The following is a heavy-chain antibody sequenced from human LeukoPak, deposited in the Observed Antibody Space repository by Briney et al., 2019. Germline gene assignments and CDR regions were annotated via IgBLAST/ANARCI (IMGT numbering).Heavy chain of an antibody. CDR2: IYTSGST. J-gene: IGHJ5*02. Sequence: SETLSLTCTVSGGSISSGSYYWSWIRQPAGKGLEWIGRIYTSGSTNYNPSLKSRVTISVDTSKNQSSLKLSSVTAADTAVYYCARTIVVVPAAMNWFDPWGQGTLVTVSS. V-gene: IGHV4-61*02. CDR1: GGSISSGSYY. CDR3: ARTIVVVPAAMNWFDP. D-gene: IGHD2-2*01.